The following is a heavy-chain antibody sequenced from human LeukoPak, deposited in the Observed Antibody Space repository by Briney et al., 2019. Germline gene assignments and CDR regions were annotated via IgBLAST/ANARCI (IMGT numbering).Heavy chain of an antibody. CDR1: GGSFSGYY. Sequence: SETLSLTYAVYGGSFSGYYWSWIRHPPGKGLEWIGEINHSGSTNYNPSLKSRVTISVDTSKNQFSLKLSSVTAADTAVYYCARGYDFWSGYPSYNNWFDPWGQGTLVTVSS. CDR3: ARGYDFWSGYPSYNNWFDP. V-gene: IGHV4-34*01. D-gene: IGHD3-3*01. CDR2: INHSGST. J-gene: IGHJ5*02.